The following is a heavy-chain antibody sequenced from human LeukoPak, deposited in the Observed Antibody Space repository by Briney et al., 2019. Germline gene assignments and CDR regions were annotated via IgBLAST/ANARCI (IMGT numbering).Heavy chain of an antibody. CDR3: AREPDIVVLVAATDAFDI. J-gene: IGHJ3*02. V-gene: IGHV3-21*01. CDR2: ISSSSSYI. D-gene: IGHD2-15*01. Sequence: GGSLRLSCAASGFNFSSYSMNWVRQAPGKGLEWVSSISSSSSYIYYADSAKGRFTISRDNAKNSLYLQVNSLRADDTAVFYCAREPDIVVLVAATDAFDIWGQRTRVTVSS. CDR1: GFNFSSYS.